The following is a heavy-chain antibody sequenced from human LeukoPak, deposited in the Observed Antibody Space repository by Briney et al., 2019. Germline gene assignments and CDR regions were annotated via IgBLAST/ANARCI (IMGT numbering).Heavy chain of an antibody. CDR2: ISISSSYI. CDR1: GFSFSSYT. CDR3: ARDIVGATFDY. Sequence: GGSLRLSCAASGFSFSSYTMNWVRQAPGKGLEWVSSISISSSYIYYADSVKGRFTISRDNAKNSLYLQMNSLRAEDTAVYYCARDIVGATFDYWGQGILVTVSS. V-gene: IGHV3-21*01. J-gene: IGHJ4*02. D-gene: IGHD1-26*01.